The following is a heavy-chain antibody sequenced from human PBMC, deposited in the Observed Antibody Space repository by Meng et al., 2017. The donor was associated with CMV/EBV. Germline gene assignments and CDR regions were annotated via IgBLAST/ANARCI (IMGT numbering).Heavy chain of an antibody. J-gene: IGHJ3*02. V-gene: IGHV1-46*01. CDR1: GYTFTSYD. CDR2: INPSGGST. CDR3: ARPTCSTSCYSLNDAFDI. Sequence: ASVKVSCKASGYTFTSYDINWVRQATGQGLEWMGIINPSGGSTSYAQKFQGRVTMTRDTSTSTVYMELSSLRSEDTAVYYCARPTCSTSCYSLNDAFDIWGQGTMVTVSS. D-gene: IGHD2-2*02.